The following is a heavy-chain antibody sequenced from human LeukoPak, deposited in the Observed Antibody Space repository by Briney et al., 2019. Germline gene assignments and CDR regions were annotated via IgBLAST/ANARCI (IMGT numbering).Heavy chain of an antibody. J-gene: IGHJ6*03. CDR2: IYYSGST. CDR1: GGSISSYY. D-gene: IGHD5-18*01. CDR3: ARTTDGGYTYDYFYYYYMDV. Sequence: SETLSLTCTVSGGSISSYYWSWIRQPPGKGLEWIGYIYYSGSTNYNPSLKSRVTISGDTSKNQFSLNLSSVTAADTAVYYCARTTDGGYTYDYFYYYYMDVWGKGTTVTISS. V-gene: IGHV4-59*01.